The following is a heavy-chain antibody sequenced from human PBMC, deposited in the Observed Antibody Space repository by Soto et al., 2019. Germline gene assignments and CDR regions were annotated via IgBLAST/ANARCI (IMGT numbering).Heavy chain of an antibody. CDR2: IYYSGST. Sequence: SETLSLTCTVSGGSISSTTYYWGWIRQPPGKGLEWIGSIYYSGSTYYNPSLKSRVTISVDTSKNQFSLKLSSVTAADTAVYYCAKDHWFPFRYWGQGTLVTVSS. CDR1: GGSISSTTYY. D-gene: IGHD3-9*01. V-gene: IGHV4-39*07. CDR3: AKDHWFPFRY. J-gene: IGHJ4*02.